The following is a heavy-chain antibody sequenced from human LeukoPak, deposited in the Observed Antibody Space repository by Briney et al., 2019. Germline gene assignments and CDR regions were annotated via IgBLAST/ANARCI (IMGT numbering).Heavy chain of an antibody. J-gene: IGHJ4*02. CDR3: VTGFTTMAVDYFDY. V-gene: IGHV1-24*01. D-gene: IGHD5-18*01. CDR1: GKTLSDLS. Sequence: ASVKGSRKVSGKTLSDLSIHWLRQPPGKGLEWLGGSDPEDGERIYAQMFQGRVTMTEDTSIDTAYMELSSLRSEDTAVYYCVTGFTTMAVDYFDYWGQGTLVTVSP. CDR2: SDPEDGER.